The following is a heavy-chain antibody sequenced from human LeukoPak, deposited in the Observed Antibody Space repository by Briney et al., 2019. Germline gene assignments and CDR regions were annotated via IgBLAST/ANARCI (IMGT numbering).Heavy chain of an antibody. CDR2: INPSGGST. CDR3: ARSSNYDSSGYYLDFSGSYYSDY. V-gene: IGHV1-46*01. J-gene: IGHJ4*02. Sequence: ASVKVSCKASGYTFTSYYMHWVRQAPGQGLEWMGIINPSGGSTSYAQKFQGRVTMTRDTSTSTVYMELSSLRSEDTAVYYCARSSNYDSSGYYLDFSGSYYSDYWGQGTLVTVSS. CDR1: GYTFTSYY. D-gene: IGHD3-22*01.